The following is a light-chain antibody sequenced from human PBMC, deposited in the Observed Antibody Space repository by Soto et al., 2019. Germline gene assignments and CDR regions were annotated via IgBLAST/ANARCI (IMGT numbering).Light chain of an antibody. V-gene: IGKV3D-11*01. CDR2: LAS. CDR3: MQALQSPFT. Sequence: EIVLTQSPATLSSFPGDRVTLSCRASQAVNTRLAWYQHKPGQAPRLLIYLASNRAAGVPDRFSGSGSGTDFSLNISRVEAEDVGLYYCMQALQSPFTFGPGTKVDIK. J-gene: IGKJ3*01. CDR1: QAVNTR.